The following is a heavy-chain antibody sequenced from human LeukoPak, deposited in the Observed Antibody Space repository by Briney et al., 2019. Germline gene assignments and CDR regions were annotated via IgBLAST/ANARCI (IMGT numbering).Heavy chain of an antibody. Sequence: ASVKVSCKASGYTFTAYYTHWVRQAPGQGLEWMGWINPNSGATNYAQKFQDWVTMTRDTSIGTVYMELSRLTSDDTAVYYCARAEEIAGNWAFFDSWGQGTLVTVSS. CDR3: ARAEEIAGNWAFFDS. V-gene: IGHV1-2*04. D-gene: IGHD7-27*01. CDR2: INPNSGAT. CDR1: GYTFTAYY. J-gene: IGHJ4*02.